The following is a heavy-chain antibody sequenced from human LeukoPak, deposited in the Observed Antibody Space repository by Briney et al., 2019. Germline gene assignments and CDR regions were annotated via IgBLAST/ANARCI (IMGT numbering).Heavy chain of an antibody. CDR1: GFTVSGNY. CDR3: AKAPNVLRYFDWLLSSNTHFDY. J-gene: IGHJ4*02. CDR2: IYSGGSK. V-gene: IGHV3-53*05. Sequence: GGSLRLSCAASGFTVSGNYMSWVRQAPGKGLEFVSVIYSGGSKYYADSVKGRFTISRDNSKNTLYLQMNSLRAEDTAVYYCAKAPNVLRYFDWLLSSNTHFDYWGQGTLVTVSS. D-gene: IGHD3-9*01.